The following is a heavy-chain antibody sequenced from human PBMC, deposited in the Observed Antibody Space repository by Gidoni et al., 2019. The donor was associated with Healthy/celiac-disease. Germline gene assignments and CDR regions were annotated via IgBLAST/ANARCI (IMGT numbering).Heavy chain of an antibody. J-gene: IGHJ3*02. V-gene: IGHV4-34*01. CDR2: INHSGST. CDR3: ARARYNWNVRGDAFDI. Sequence: QVQLQQWGAGLLKPSETLSLTCAAYGGSFSGYYWSWHRQHPGKGLGWIWEINHSGSTNYDPSLKGRVTISVDTSKNQFSLKLSSVTAADTAVYYCARARYNWNVRGDAFDIWGQGTMVTVSS. CDR1: GGSFSGYY. D-gene: IGHD1-1*01.